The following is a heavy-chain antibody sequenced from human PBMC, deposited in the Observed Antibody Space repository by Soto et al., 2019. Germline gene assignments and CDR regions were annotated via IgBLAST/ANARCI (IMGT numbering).Heavy chain of an antibody. CDR2: INSDGSST. Sequence: GGSLRLSCAASGFTFSSYWMHWVRQAPGKGLVWVSRINSDGSSTSYADSVKGRLTISRDNAKNTLYLQMNSLRAEDTAVYYCAREGGPSWGSFYYYYYMDVWGKGTTVTVSS. J-gene: IGHJ6*03. CDR1: GFTFSSYW. D-gene: IGHD2-2*01. CDR3: AREGGPSWGSFYYYYYMDV. V-gene: IGHV3-74*01.